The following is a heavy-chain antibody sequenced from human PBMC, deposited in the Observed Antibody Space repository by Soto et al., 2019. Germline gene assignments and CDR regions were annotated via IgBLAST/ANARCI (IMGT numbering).Heavy chain of an antibody. Sequence: SETLSLTCTVSGGSISSYYWSWIRQPPGKGLEWIGYIYYSGSTNYNPSLKSRVTISVDTSKNQFSLKLSSVTAADTAVYYCARVDSSGCHGYWGQGTLVTVSS. CDR3: ARVDSSGCHGY. CDR1: GGSISSYY. J-gene: IGHJ4*02. V-gene: IGHV4-59*01. D-gene: IGHD6-19*01. CDR2: IYYSGST.